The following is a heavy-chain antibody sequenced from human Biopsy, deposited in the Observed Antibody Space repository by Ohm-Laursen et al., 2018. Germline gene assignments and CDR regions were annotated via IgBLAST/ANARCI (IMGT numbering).Heavy chain of an antibody. CDR3: ARVAGGYAYYYGMDV. Sequence: ETLSLTCPVSGYSVTNDYYWGWIRQPPGKGLEWIGNIYYDGITYYNPSLKSRVAMSVDTSKNQFSLRLTSVTAADTAVYYCARVAGGYAYYYGMDVWGQGTTVIVSS. V-gene: IGHV4-38-2*02. CDR2: IYYDGIT. D-gene: IGHD5-12*01. J-gene: IGHJ6*02. CDR1: GYSVTNDYY.